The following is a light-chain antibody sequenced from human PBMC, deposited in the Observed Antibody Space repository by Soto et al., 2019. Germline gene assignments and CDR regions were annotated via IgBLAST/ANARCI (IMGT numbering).Light chain of an antibody. J-gene: IGLJ2*01. CDR1: SSDIGDYDY. CDR2: EVT. CDR3: SSYTTTSIVV. V-gene: IGLV2-8*01. Sequence: QSALTQPPSASGSPGQSVTISCTGTSSDIGDYDYVSWYQQHPGKAPKLIIYEVTKRPSGVPDRFSGSKSGNSASLTVSGLQAEDEGDYFCSSYTTTSIVVFGGGTQLTVL.